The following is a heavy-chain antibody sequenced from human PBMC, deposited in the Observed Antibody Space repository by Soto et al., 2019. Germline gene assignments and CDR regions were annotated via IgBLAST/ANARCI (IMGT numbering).Heavy chain of an antibody. J-gene: IGHJ5*01. D-gene: IGHD4-17*01. CDR1: GFTFSSYA. V-gene: IGHV3-23*01. CDR2: ITASGGRT. Sequence: GWSLRLSCTASGFTFSSYAMTWVRQAPGRGLEGVSFITASGGRTYYADPVKGRFTISRDNSKSTLYLQMNSLRAEDTAVYYCAKDTRYGDYVRWFDSWGQGX. CDR3: AKDTRYGDYVRWFDS.